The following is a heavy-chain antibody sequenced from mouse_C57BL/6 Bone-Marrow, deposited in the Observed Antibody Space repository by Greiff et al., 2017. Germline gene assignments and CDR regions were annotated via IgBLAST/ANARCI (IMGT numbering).Heavy chain of an antibody. J-gene: IGHJ3*01. CDR2: ISNGGGST. CDR3: ARGGYGWFAY. CDR1: GFTFSDYY. D-gene: IGHD2-2*01. Sequence: DVQLVESGGGLVQPGGSLKLSCAASGFTFSDYYMYWVRQTPEKRLEWVAYISNGGGSTYYPDTVKGRFTISRDNAKNTLYLQMSRLKSEDTAMYYCARGGYGWFAYWGQGTLVTVSA. V-gene: IGHV5-12*01.